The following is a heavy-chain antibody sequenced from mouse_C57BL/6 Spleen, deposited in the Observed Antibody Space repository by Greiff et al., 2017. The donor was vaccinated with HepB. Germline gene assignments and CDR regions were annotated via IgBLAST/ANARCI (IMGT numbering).Heavy chain of an antibody. Sequence: EVMLVESGGGLVKPGGSLKLSCAASGFTFSSYAMSWVRQTPEKRLEWVATISDGGSYTYYPDNVKGRFTISRDNAKNNLYLQMSHLKSEDTAMYYCARVTAQATAMDYWGQGTSVTVSS. CDR2: ISDGGSYT. J-gene: IGHJ4*01. D-gene: IGHD3-2*02. CDR3: ARVTAQATAMDY. CDR1: GFTFSSYA. V-gene: IGHV5-4*03.